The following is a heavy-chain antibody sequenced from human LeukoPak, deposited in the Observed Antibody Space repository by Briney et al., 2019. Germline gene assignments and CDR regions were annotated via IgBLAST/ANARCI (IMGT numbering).Heavy chain of an antibody. CDR3: ARAPYGDYGWYFDY. CDR1: EFTVSSNY. V-gene: IGHV3-53*04. CDR2: IYSGGST. Sequence: GGSLRLSCAISEFTVSSNYMSWVRQAPGKGLEWVSVIYSGGSTYYADSVKGRFTISRHNSKNTLYLQMNSLRAEDTAVYYCARAPYGDYGWYFDYWGQGTLVTVSS. D-gene: IGHD4-17*01. J-gene: IGHJ4*02.